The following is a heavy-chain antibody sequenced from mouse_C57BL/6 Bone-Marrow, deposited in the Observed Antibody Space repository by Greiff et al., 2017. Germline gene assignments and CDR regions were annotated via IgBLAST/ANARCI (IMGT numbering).Heavy chain of an antibody. J-gene: IGHJ2*01. V-gene: IGHV1-50*01. CDR1: GYTFTSYW. Sequence: QVQLQQPGAELVKPGASVKLSCKASGYTFTSYWMQWVNQRPGQGLEWIGEIDPSASYTNYNQKFKGKATLTVDTSSSTAYMQLSSLTSEDSAVYYCARSDSYYCDYWGQGTTLTVSS. CDR3: ARSDSYYCDY. CDR2: IDPSASYT.